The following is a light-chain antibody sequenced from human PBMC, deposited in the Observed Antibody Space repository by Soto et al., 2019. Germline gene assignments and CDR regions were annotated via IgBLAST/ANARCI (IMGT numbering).Light chain of an antibody. CDR3: QKYNTVPRT. CDR1: QGIRND. Sequence: IQMTQSPSSLSASLGDRITITCRASQGIRNDLGWYQQKPGKVPKLLIYAASILQSGVPPRFSGSGSGTDFTLTISSLQPEDVATYYCQKYNTVPRTFGQGTKVDIK. CDR2: AAS. J-gene: IGKJ1*01. V-gene: IGKV1-27*01.